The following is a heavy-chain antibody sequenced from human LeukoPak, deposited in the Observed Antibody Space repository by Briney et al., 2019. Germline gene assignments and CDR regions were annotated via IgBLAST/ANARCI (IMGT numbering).Heavy chain of an antibody. CDR1: GGSISSYY. J-gene: IGHJ4*02. D-gene: IGHD6-19*01. CDR2: MDDSGST. Sequence: PSETLSLTCTVSGGSISSYYWSWTRQPPGKGLEWIGYMDDSGSTNYNPSLTSRVTISEDTSKNQLSLKLGSVTAADTAVYYCARHSSGSGGAFQYWGQGTPVTVSS. V-gene: IGHV4-59*08. CDR3: ARHSSGSGGAFQY.